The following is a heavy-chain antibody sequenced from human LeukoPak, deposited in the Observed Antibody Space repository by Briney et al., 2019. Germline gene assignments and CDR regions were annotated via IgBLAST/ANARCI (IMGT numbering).Heavy chain of an antibody. J-gene: IGHJ4*02. V-gene: IGHV5-51*01. D-gene: IGHD2-15*01. Sequence: GESLKISCKGSGYSFTSYWIGWVRQMPGKGLEWMGIIYPGDSDTRYSPSFQGQVTISADKSISTAYLQWSSLKASDTAMYYCARVRQGVCSGSSCPSGYFDYWGQGTLVTVSS. CDR2: IYPGDSDT. CDR3: ARVRQGVCSGSSCPSGYFDY. CDR1: GYSFTSYW.